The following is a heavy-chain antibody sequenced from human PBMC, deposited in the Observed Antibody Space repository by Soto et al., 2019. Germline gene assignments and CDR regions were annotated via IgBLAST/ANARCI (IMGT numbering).Heavy chain of an antibody. CDR1: RFTFSSYG. CDR2: TWYDGSNK. Sequence: PGGSLRLSCAASRFTFSSYGMHWVRQAPGKGLEWVVVTWYDGSNKYYTDSVKGRFTISRDNSKNTLYLQMNSLRAEDTAVYYCAREQALTVMDTRYYYGLDVWGQGTTVTVSS. CDR3: AREQALTVMDTRYYYGLDV. D-gene: IGHD5-18*01. V-gene: IGHV3-33*01. J-gene: IGHJ6*02.